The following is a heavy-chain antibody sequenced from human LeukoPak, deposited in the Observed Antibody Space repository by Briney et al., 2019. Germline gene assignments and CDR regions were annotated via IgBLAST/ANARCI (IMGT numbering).Heavy chain of an antibody. J-gene: IGHJ6*02. V-gene: IGHV3-43*02. CDR3: AKDSPGYSSSWYPYYYYYGTDV. Sequence: GGSLRLSCAASGFTFDDYAMHWVRQAPGKGLEWVSLISGDGGSTYYADSVKGRFTISRDNSKNSLYLQMNSLRTEDTALYYCAKDSPGYSSSWYPYYYYYGTDVWGQGTTVTVSS. CDR2: ISGDGGST. CDR1: GFTFDDYA. D-gene: IGHD6-13*01.